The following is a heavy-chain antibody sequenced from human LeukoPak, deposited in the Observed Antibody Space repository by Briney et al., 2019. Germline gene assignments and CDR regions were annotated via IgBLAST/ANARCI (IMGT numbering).Heavy chain of an antibody. D-gene: IGHD2/OR15-2a*01. J-gene: IGHJ6*02. CDR1: GGSISSNNW. Sequence: SGTLSLTCAASGGSISSNNWWGWVRQPPGKGLEWIGEIYHSGSPNYNPSLKSRVTISVDKSRNHFSLNLSSVTAADTAVYYCAGVVRTFSGMDAWGQGTTVTVSS. V-gene: IGHV4-4*02. CDR3: AGVVRTFSGMDA. CDR2: IYHSGSP.